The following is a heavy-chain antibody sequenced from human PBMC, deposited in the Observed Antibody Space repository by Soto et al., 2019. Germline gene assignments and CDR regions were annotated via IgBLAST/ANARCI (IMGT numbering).Heavy chain of an antibody. V-gene: IGHV1-69*13. CDR1: GGTFSSYA. Sequence: SVKVSCKASGGTFSSYAISWVRQAPGQGLEWMGGIIPIFGTANYAQKFQGRVTITADESTSTAYMELSSLRSEDTAVYYCARDMHAGFTHYFDPWGQGTLVTVSS. CDR2: IIPIFGTA. D-gene: IGHD1-26*01. CDR3: ARDMHAGFTHYFDP. J-gene: IGHJ5*02.